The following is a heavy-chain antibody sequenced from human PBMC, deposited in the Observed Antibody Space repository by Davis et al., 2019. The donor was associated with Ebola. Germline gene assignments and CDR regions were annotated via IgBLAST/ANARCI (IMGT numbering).Heavy chain of an antibody. CDR2: TYPGDSDT. V-gene: IGHV5-51*01. D-gene: IGHD3-16*01. J-gene: IGHJ3*02. Sequence: GESLKISCQASGYTFTNFWIGWVRYVPGKGLEWMGITYPGDSDTRYSPSFQGQVTISADKSIATAYLQWSSLKASDTAMYYCARRAAVAYDHVWGISRHDAFDIWGQGTMVTVSS. CDR3: ARRAAVAYDHVWGISRHDAFDI. CDR1: GYTFTNFW.